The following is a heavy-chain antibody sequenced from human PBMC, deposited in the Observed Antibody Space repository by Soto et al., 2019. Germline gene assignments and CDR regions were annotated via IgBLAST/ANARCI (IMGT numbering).Heavy chain of an antibody. V-gene: IGHV1-3*01. CDR1: GYTFTSYA. D-gene: IGHD2-2*01. Sequence: QVPLVQSGAEVKKPGASVKVSCKASGYTFTSYAMHWVRQAPGQRLEWMGWINAGNGNTKYSQKFQGRVTITRDTSASTAYMELSSLRSEDTAVYYCARDGTRYCSSTSCYPGYYGMDVWGQGTTVTVSS. J-gene: IGHJ6*02. CDR3: ARDGTRYCSSTSCYPGYYGMDV. CDR2: INAGNGNT.